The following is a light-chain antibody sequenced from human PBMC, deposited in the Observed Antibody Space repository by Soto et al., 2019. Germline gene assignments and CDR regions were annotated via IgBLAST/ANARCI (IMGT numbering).Light chain of an antibody. J-gene: IGKJ5*01. V-gene: IGKV1-5*01. CDR3: QHFHTKPIT. CDR1: QNVDDS. Sequence: DVQMTQSPSTVSASLGDRVTITCRTSQNVDDSLAWYQQRPGKAPKLLIYDASILQSGVPSRFSGSGFGTEFTLTFNGLQPDDFAVYFCQHFHTKPITFGQGTRLDIK. CDR2: DAS.